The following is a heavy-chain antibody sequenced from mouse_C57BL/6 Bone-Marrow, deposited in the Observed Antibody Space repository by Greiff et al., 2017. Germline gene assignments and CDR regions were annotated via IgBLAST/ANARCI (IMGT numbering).Heavy chain of an antibody. D-gene: IGHD4-1*01. Sequence: EVQLVESGGGLVKPGGSLKLSCAASGFTFSDYGMHWVRQAPEKGLEWVAYISSSSSTIYYADTVKGRFTISRDNAKNTLFLQMTSLRSEDTAMYYCARGELGPYWYFDVWGTGTTVTVSS. J-gene: IGHJ1*03. CDR3: ARGELGPYWYFDV. CDR2: ISSSSSTI. CDR1: GFTFSDYG. V-gene: IGHV5-17*01.